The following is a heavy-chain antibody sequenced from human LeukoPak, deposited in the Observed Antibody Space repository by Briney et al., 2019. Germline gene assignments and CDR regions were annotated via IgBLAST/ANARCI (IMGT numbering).Heavy chain of an antibody. Sequence: GGSLRLSCAASGFTLSTYFMHWVRQAPGKGLVWVSRINSDGSTTSLADSVKGRFTIPRDNAKNTLYLQMDSLRAEDTAVYFCARGVHYGSDYWGQGTLVTVSS. CDR3: ARGVHYGSDY. J-gene: IGHJ4*02. CDR1: GFTLSTYF. CDR2: INSDGSTT. D-gene: IGHD4-17*01. V-gene: IGHV3-74*01.